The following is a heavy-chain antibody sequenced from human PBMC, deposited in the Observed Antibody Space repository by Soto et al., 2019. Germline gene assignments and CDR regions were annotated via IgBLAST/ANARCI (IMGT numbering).Heavy chain of an antibody. D-gene: IGHD1-1*01. J-gene: IGHJ4*02. Sequence: SETLSLTCSVSGGSISTVGHYWTWIRQPPGKGLEWIGSVYHTGSTYYSKSLRSRLTMSVDTSKSQFSLRLSSVTAADTAVYYCARATGTLRSRNCDYWGQGSLVTVSS. CDR1: GGSISTVGHY. V-gene: IGHV4-31*03. CDR2: VYHTGST. CDR3: ARATGTLRSRNCDY.